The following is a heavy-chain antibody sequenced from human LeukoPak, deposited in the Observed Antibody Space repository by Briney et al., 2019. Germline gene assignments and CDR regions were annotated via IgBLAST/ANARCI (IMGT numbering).Heavy chain of an antibody. V-gene: IGHV4-4*02. CDR1: GGSISSSNW. CDR2: IYHSGST. J-gene: IGHJ4*02. D-gene: IGHD5-18*01. CDR3: ARGPKSGYSYGPKISGFDY. Sequence: PSGTLSLTCAVSGGSISSSNWWSWVRQPPGKGLERIGEIYHSGSTNYNPSLKSRVTISVDTSKNQFSLKLSSVTAADTAVYYCARGPKSGYSYGPKISGFDYWGQGTQVTVSS.